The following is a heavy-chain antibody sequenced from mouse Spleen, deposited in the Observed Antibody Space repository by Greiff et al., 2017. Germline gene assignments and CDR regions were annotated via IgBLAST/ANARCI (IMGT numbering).Heavy chain of an antibody. V-gene: IGHV1-54*01. Sequence: QVQLQQSGAELVRPGTSVKVSCKASGYAFTNYLIEWVKQRPGQGLEWIGVINPGSGGTNYNEKFKGKATLTADKSSSTAYMQLSSLTSEDSAVYFCARSHWDGYYFAYWGQGTTLTVSS. CDR3: ARSHWDGYYFAY. J-gene: IGHJ2*01. CDR2: INPGSGGT. CDR1: GYAFTNYL. D-gene: IGHD4-1*01.